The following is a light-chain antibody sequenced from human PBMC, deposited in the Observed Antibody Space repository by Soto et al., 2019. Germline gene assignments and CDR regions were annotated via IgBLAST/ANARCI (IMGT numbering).Light chain of an antibody. CDR3: QQRSNWPT. J-gene: IGKJ1*01. Sequence: EIVLTQSPATLSLSPGERATLSCRASQSVSSYLAWYQQKPGQAPRLLIYDASNRATGIPARFSGSGSGTDFTLTISSPEPEDFAVYYCQQRSNWPTFGQGTKVEI. V-gene: IGKV3-11*01. CDR2: DAS. CDR1: QSVSSY.